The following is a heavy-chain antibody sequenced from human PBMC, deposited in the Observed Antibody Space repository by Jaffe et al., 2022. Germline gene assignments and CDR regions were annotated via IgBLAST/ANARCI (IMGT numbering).Heavy chain of an antibody. J-gene: IGHJ3*02. V-gene: IGHV3-48*01. D-gene: IGHD2-15*01. Sequence: EVQLVESGGGLVQPGGSLRLSCAASGFTFSSYSMNWVRQAPGKGLEWVSYISSSSSTIYYADSVKGRFTISRDNAKNSLYLQMNSLRAEDTAVYYCARDLDCSGGSCYPAGAFDIWGQGTMVTVSS. CDR3: ARDLDCSGGSCYPAGAFDI. CDR2: ISSSSSTI. CDR1: GFTFSSYS.